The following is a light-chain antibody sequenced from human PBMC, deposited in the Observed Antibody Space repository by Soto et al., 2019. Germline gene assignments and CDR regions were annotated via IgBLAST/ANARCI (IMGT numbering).Light chain of an antibody. CDR1: QSITAR. V-gene: IGKV1-5*01. Sequence: DIQLTHSPAALSASVADRVTITFLASQSITARLAWYQQKPGKAPKLLIYDASILERGVPSRFSGSGSGTEFTLTISSLQPDDFATYYCQKYNTFSLNFGGGTKVDIK. CDR3: QKYNTFSLN. CDR2: DAS. J-gene: IGKJ4*01.